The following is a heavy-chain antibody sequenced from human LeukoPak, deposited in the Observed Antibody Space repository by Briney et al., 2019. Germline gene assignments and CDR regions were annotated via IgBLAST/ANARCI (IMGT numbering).Heavy chain of an antibody. CDR3: ARDHNYCDSSQDSGDY. J-gene: IGHJ4*02. Sequence: GGSLRLSCAASGFTFSSYSMNWVRQAPGKGLEWVSSISSSSSYIYYPDSVKGRFTISRDNAKNSLYLQMNSLRAEDTAVYYCARDHNYCDSSQDSGDYWGQGTLVTVSS. CDR1: GFTFSSYS. V-gene: IGHV3-21*01. CDR2: ISSSSSYI. D-gene: IGHD3-22*01.